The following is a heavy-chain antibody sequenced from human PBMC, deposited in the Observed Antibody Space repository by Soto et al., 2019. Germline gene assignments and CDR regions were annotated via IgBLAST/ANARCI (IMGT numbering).Heavy chain of an antibody. J-gene: IGHJ6*02. D-gene: IGHD2-8*01. Sequence: QVQLVQSGAEVKKPGASVKVSCKASGYTFTSYDINWVRQATGQGLEWMGWMNPNSGNTGYAQKFQGRVTMTRNTSISTAYMELSSLRSEDTAVYYCAKWPDGYYYYGMDVWAKGPRSPSP. CDR2: MNPNSGNT. V-gene: IGHV1-8*01. CDR3: AKWPDGYYYYGMDV. CDR1: GYTFTSYD.